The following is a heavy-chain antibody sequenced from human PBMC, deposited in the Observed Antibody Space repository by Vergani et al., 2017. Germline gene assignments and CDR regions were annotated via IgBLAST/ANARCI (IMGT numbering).Heavy chain of an antibody. CDR3: ARDIGGEVGKAYYYYGMDV. CDR1: GGSVSSGSYY. D-gene: IGHD3-3*01. Sequence: QVQLQESGPGLVKPSETLSLTCTVSGGSVSSGSYYWSWIRQPPGKGLEWIGYIYYSGSTNSNPSLKSRVTISVDTSKNQFSLKLSSVTAADTAVYYCARDIGGEVGKAYYYYGMDVWGQGTTVTVSS. J-gene: IGHJ6*02. CDR2: IYYSGST. V-gene: IGHV4-61*01.